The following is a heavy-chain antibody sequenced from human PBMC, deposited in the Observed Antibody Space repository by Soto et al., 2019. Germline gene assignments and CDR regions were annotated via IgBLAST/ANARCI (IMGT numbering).Heavy chain of an antibody. CDR2: ISPFNGRR. D-gene: IGHD1-1*01. CDR3: GRCIQPSVPSATDV. CDR1: GYTFTSHG. J-gene: IGHJ6*02. V-gene: IGHV1-18*01. Sequence: QVHLVQSGLEVRKPGASVRLSCKASGYTFTSHGISWVRQAPGQGLEWVGWISPFNGRRDIGDSFQGRVSMSTDTGSAYMEVRGLRFDGTAIYFCGRCIQPSVPSATDVWGQGTTVIVSS.